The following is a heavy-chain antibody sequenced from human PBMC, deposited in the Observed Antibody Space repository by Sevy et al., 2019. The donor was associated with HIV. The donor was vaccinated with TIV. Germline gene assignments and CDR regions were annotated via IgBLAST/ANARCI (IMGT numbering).Heavy chain of an antibody. CDR1: GFRFNDYG. J-gene: IGHJ6*02. D-gene: IGHD1-1*01. CDR3: AKIMSQARITTGIGDLFFAVTDYYHMDV. CDR2: IRLDGSNR. V-gene: IGHV3-30*02. Sequence: GGSLRLSCVTSGFRFNDYGMNWVRQPPGKGLEWVAFIRLDGSNRNYADSVKGRFTISRDNSKNTLYLQMNNLRPDDTAVYYCAKIMSQARITTGIGDLFFAVTDYYHMDVWGQGTTVTVSS.